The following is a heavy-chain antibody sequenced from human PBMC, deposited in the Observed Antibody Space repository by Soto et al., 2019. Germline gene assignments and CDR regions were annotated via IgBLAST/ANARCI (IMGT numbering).Heavy chain of an antibody. CDR3: ARVLSGTIDY. CDR1: GGSISSYY. CDR2: IYYSGST. V-gene: IGHV4-59*01. D-gene: IGHD1-26*01. Sequence: PSETLSLTCTVSGGSISSYYWSWIRQPPGNGLEWIGYIYYSGSTNYNPSLKSRVTISVDTSKNQFSLKLSSVTAADTAVYYCARVLSGTIDYWGQGTLVTVSS. J-gene: IGHJ4*02.